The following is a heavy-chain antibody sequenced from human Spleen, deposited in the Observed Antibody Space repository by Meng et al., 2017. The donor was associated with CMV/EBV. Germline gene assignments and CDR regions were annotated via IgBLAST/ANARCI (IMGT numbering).Heavy chain of an antibody. J-gene: IGHJ5*02. D-gene: IGHD1-26*01. CDR3: AREGGVGFTYSGSPGWFDP. V-gene: IGHV4-39*07. CDR1: GGSISSSSYY. Sequence: SETLSLTCTVSGGSISSSSYYWGWIRQPPGKGLEWIGSIYYSGSTYYNPSLKSRVTISVDTSKNQFSLKLSSVTAADTAVYYCAREGGVGFTYSGSPGWFDPWGQRTLVTVSS. CDR2: IYYSGST.